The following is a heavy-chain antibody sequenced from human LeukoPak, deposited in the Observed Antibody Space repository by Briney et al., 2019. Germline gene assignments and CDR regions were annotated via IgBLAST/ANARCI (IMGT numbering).Heavy chain of an antibody. CDR1: GFTSSKYA. Sequence: GGSQRLTCAASGFTSSKYAMSWARQVPEKGLEWVSGISGSGGSTYYADSVKGRFTISRDNSKNTLYLQMNSLRAEDTAVYYCAKASTSYSSSSPSDYWGQGTLVTVSS. V-gene: IGHV3-23*01. CDR3: AKASTSYSSSSPSDY. CDR2: ISGSGGST. J-gene: IGHJ4*02. D-gene: IGHD6-6*01.